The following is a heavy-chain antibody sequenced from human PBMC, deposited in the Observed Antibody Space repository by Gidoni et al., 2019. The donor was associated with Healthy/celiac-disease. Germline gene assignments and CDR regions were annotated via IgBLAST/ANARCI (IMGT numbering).Heavy chain of an antibody. CDR3: AKELIVVVPAAMFDY. CDR2: ISGSGVIT. Sequence: EVQRLGSGGGLVQPGGHLRLSWQGSGFTVSSYAMSWVRQAPGKGLGCVSAISGSGVITYYADSVKGRFTISRDNSKNTLYLQMTSLRAEHTAVYYCAKELIVVVPAAMFDYWGQGTLVTVSS. CDR1: GFTVSSYA. J-gene: IGHJ4*02. D-gene: IGHD2-2*01. V-gene: IGHV3-23*01.